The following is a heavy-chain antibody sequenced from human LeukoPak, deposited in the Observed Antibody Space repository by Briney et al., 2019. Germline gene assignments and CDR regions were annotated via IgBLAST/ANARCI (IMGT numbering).Heavy chain of an antibody. CDR2: IYTSGST. CDR1: GGSISSYY. Sequence: SATLSLTCTVSGGSISSYYWSWIRQPAGKGLEWIGRIYTSGSTNYNPSLKSRVTMSVDTSKNQFSLKLSSVTAADTAVYYCARGPNSYAQPRFDYWGQGTLVTVSS. J-gene: IGHJ4*02. CDR3: ARGPNSYAQPRFDY. D-gene: IGHD5-18*01. V-gene: IGHV4-4*07.